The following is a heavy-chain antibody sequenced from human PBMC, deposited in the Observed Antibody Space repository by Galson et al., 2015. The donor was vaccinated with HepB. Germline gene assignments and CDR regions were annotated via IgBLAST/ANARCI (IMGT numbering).Heavy chain of an antibody. J-gene: IGHJ6*02. CDR1: GGSISSGDYY. V-gene: IGHV4-30-4*01. D-gene: IGHD3-10*01. CDR2: IYYSGST. CDR3: ATEPGSGRGGMDV. Sequence: TLSLTCTVSGGSISSGDYYWSWIRQPPGKGLEWIGYIYYSGSTYYNPSLKSRVTISVDTSKNQFSLKLSSVTAADTAVYYCATEPGSGRGGMDVWGQGTTVTVSS.